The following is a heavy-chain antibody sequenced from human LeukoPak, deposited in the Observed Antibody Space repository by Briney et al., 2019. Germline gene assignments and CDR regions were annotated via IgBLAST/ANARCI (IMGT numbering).Heavy chain of an antibody. V-gene: IGHV3-7*01. J-gene: IGHJ4*02. CDR1: GFTFSSYE. D-gene: IGHD3-22*01. Sequence: PGGSLRLSCAASGFTFSSYEMNWVRQAPGKGLEWVANIKQDGSEKYYVDSVKGRFTISRDNAKNSLYLQMNSLRVEDTAVYYCASGLAYDSSGYQSPPVDYWGQGTLVTVSS. CDR3: ASGLAYDSSGYQSPPVDY. CDR2: IKQDGSEK.